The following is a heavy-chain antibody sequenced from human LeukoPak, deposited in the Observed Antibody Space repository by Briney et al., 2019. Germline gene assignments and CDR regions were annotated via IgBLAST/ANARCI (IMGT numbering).Heavy chain of an antibody. J-gene: IGHJ4*02. CDR3: ARTPYCSSTTCEDFDY. D-gene: IGHD2-2*01. CDR1: GFTFSSYW. CDR2: INSDGITT. V-gene: IGHV3-74*01. Sequence: GGSLRLSCAASGFTFSSYWMHWVRQAPGKGLVWVSRINSDGITTNYADSVKGRFTISRDNAKNTLYLQMNSLRVDDTAVYYCARTPYCSSTTCEDFDYWGQGTLVTVSS.